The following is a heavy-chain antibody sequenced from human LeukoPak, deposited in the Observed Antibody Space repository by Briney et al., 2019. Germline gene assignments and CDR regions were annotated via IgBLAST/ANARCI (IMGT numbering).Heavy chain of an antibody. Sequence: PSETLSLTCTVSGGSISSYYWSWIRQPPGKGLEWIGYIYYSGSTYDNPSLKSRVTISVDTSKNQFSLKLNSVTAADTAVYYCARALTYSSSSVSAFDIWGQGTMVTVSS. D-gene: IGHD6-13*01. CDR1: GGSISSYY. CDR3: ARALTYSSSSVSAFDI. V-gene: IGHV4-59*01. J-gene: IGHJ3*02. CDR2: IYYSGST.